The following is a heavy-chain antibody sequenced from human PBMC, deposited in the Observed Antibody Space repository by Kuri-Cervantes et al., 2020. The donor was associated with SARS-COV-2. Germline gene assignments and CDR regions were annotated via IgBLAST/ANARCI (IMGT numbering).Heavy chain of an antibody. CDR1: GGSFSGYY. CDR3: ARGYGSGSYYKDY. CDR2: INHSGST. V-gene: IGHV4-34*01. J-gene: IGHJ4*02. D-gene: IGHD3-10*01. Sequence: GSLRLSCAVYGGSFSGYYWSWIRQPPGKGLEWIGEINHSGSTNCNPSLKSRVTISVDTSKNQFSLKLSSVTAADTAVYYCARGYGSGSYYKDYWGQGTLVTVSS.